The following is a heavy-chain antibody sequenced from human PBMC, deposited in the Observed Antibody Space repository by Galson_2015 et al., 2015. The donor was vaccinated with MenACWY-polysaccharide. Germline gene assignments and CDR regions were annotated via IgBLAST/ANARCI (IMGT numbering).Heavy chain of an antibody. V-gene: IGHV3-23*01. Sequence: SLRLSCAASGFTFSNYGMAWVRQAPGKGLDWVSAMSRSGTTYYAASVKGRFTISRDNSKNTLYLQMNSLRTEDAAVYYCTTGIYCAGDCYDWYFDLWGRGTLVTVSS. CDR1: GFTFSNYG. CDR2: MSRSGTT. J-gene: IGHJ2*01. CDR3: TTGIYCAGDCYDWYFDL. D-gene: IGHD2-21*02.